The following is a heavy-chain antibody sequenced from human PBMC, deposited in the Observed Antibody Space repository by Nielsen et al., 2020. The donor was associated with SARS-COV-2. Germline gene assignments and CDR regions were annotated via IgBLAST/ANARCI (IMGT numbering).Heavy chain of an antibody. D-gene: IGHD2-2*01. CDR3: ARAGTSWIVDY. J-gene: IGHJ4*02. CDR1: GFTFSSYA. Sequence: GGSLRLSCAASGFTFSSYAMSWVRQAPGKGLEWVANIKQDGSEKYYVDSVKGRFTISRDNAKNSLYLQMNSLRAEDTAVYYCARAGTSWIVDYWGQGTLVTVSS. CDR2: IKQDGSEK. V-gene: IGHV3-7*03.